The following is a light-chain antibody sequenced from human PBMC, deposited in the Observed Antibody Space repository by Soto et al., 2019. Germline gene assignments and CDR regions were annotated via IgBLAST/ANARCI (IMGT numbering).Light chain of an antibody. V-gene: IGLV2-14*03. CDR1: SSDVGAYGY. CDR3: SSYTSSSTRV. CDR2: EVS. Sequence: QSALTQPACVSGSPGQSITISCTGTSSDVGAYGYVSWYQQHPDKAPKLMIYEVSYRPPGVSNRFSGSKSVNTATLTISGLQPEDEADYYCSSYTSSSTRVFGTGTKVTVL. J-gene: IGLJ1*01.